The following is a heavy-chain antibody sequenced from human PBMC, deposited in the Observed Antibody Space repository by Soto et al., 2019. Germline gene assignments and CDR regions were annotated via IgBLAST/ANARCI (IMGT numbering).Heavy chain of an antibody. CDR2: IYSGGST. D-gene: IGHD1-26*01. V-gene: IGHV3-66*01. J-gene: IGHJ4*02. CDR3: GRDKAVGATDY. CDR1: GFTVSSNY. Sequence: EVQLVESGGGLVQPGGSLRLSCAASGFTVSSNYMSWVRQAPGKGLEWVAVIYSGGSTYYAASMKGRFIISRDNSENTLFLQMNSLRAEDTAVYYCGRDKAVGATDYWGQGTLVTVS.